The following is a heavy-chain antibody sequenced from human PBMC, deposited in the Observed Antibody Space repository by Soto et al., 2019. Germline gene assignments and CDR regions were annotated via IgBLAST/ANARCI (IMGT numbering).Heavy chain of an antibody. CDR3: AREGVGWEHPRNYYYRAV. V-gene: IGHV1-18*01. CDR1: GYTFTSYG. Sequence: ASVKVSCKASGYTFTSYGISWVRQAPGQGLEWMGWISAYNGNTNYAQKLQGRVTMTTDTSTSTAYMELRSLRSDDTAVYYCAREGVGWEHPRNYYYRAVGGKGTPDTVS. D-gene: IGHD1-26*01. CDR2: ISAYNGNT. J-gene: IGHJ6*03.